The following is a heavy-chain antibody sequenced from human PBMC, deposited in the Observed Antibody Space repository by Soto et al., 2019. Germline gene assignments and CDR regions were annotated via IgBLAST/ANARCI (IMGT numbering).Heavy chain of an antibody. CDR2: ISWNSGSI. V-gene: IGHV3-9*01. D-gene: IGHD5-18*01. Sequence: GGSLRLSCAASGFTFDDYAMHWVRQAPGKGLEWVSGISWNSGSIGYADSVKGRFTISRDNAKNSLYLQMNSLRAEDTALYYCAKDMGYSYGSFFDYWGQGTLVTVSS. CDR1: GFTFDDYA. J-gene: IGHJ4*02. CDR3: AKDMGYSYGSFFDY.